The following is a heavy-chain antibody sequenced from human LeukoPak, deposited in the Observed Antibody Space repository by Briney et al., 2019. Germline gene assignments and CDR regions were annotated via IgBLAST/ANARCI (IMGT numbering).Heavy chain of an antibody. CDR1: GFTFSIYW. Sequence: RGSRSLSCAASGFTFSIYWVHWVRQAPGKGLVWVSSINSDGSSTSYADSVKGRFTISRDNAKNTLYLQMNTLRAEDTAVYYCGSLDYWGQQTAVPLFS. CDR2: INSDGSST. CDR3: GSLDY. V-gene: IGHV3-74*01. J-gene: IGHJ4*02.